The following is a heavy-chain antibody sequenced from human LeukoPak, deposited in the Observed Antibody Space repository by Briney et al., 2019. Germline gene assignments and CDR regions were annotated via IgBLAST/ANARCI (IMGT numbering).Heavy chain of an antibody. CDR3: AKDSWFGELLSGFGDY. J-gene: IGHJ4*02. CDR2: ISGSGGST. CDR1: GFTFSSYG. D-gene: IGHD3-10*01. V-gene: IGHV3-23*01. Sequence: GGTLRLSCAASGFTFSSYGMSWVRQAPGKGLEWVSAISGSGGSTYYADSVKGRFTISRDNSKNTLYLQMNSLRAEDTAVYYCAKDSWFGELLSGFGDYWGQGTLVTVSS.